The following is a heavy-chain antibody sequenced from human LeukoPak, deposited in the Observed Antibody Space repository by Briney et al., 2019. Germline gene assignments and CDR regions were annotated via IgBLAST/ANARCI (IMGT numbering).Heavy chain of an antibody. J-gene: IGHJ3*02. Sequence: GGSLRLSCAASGFTFSSYSMNWVRQAPGKGLEWVSSISSSSSYIYYADSVKGRFTISRDNAKNSLYLQMNSLRAEDMAVYYCARDDCSSTSCSRGDAFDIWGQGTMVTVSS. V-gene: IGHV3-21*01. D-gene: IGHD2-2*01. CDR1: GFTFSSYS. CDR2: ISSSSSYI. CDR3: ARDDCSSTSCSRGDAFDI.